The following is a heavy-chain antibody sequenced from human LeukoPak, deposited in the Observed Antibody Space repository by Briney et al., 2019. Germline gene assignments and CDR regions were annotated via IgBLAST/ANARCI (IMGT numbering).Heavy chain of an antibody. J-gene: IGHJ6*03. V-gene: IGHV3-30*02. Sequence: GGSLRLSCAASGFMFSSYGMHWVRQAPGKGLEWVAFVRSDGSNKYYADSVKGRFTISRDDSKNTLYLQMNSLRAEDTAVYYCAKEGEEITGSSYMDVWGKGTTVTVSS. CDR1: GFMFSSYG. CDR3: AKEGEEITGSSYMDV. D-gene: IGHD6-6*01. CDR2: VRSDGSNK.